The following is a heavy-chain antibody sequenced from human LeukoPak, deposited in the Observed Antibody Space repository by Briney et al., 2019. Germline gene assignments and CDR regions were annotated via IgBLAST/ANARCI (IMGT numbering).Heavy chain of an antibody. V-gene: IGHV1-18*01. CDR1: GYTLTSYG. CDR2: ISAYNGNT. J-gene: IGHJ6*02. CDR3: ARTAATNAYYYYYGMDV. D-gene: IGHD2-15*01. Sequence: GASVKVSCKASGYTLTSYGISWVRQAPGQGLEWMGWISAYNGNTNYAQKLQGRVTMTTDTSTSTAYMELRSLRSDDTAVYYCARTAATNAYYYYYGMDVWGQGTTVTVSS.